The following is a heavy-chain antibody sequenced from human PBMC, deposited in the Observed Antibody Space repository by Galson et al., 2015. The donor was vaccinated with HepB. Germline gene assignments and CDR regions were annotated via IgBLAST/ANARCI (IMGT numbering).Heavy chain of an antibody. CDR3: ARHCPALLDCSSTSWDAFDI. Sequence: SVKVSCKASGYTFTSYGISWVRQAPGQGLEWMGWISAYNGNTNYAQKLQGRVTMTTDTSISTAYMELSRLRSDDTAVYYCARHCPALLDCSSTSWDAFDIWGQGTMVTVSS. CDR1: GYTFTSYG. V-gene: IGHV1-18*01. CDR2: ISAYNGNT. J-gene: IGHJ3*02. D-gene: IGHD2-2*01.